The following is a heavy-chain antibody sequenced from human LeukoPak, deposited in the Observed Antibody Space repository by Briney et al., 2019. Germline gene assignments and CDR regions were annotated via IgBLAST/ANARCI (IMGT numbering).Heavy chain of an antibody. CDR2: ISWNSGSI. CDR3: AREGYGDYNY. D-gene: IGHD4-17*01. V-gene: IGHV3-9*01. Sequence: GRSLRLSCAASGFTFDDYAMHWVRQAPGKGLEWVSGISWNSGSIGYADSVKGRFTISRDNAKNSLYLQMNSLRAEDTAVYYCAREGYGDYNYWGQGTLVTVSS. J-gene: IGHJ4*02. CDR1: GFTFDDYA.